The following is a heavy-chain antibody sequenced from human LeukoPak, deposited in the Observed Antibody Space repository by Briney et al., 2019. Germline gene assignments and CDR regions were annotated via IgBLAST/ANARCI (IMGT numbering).Heavy chain of an antibody. CDR2: IKQDGSGK. V-gene: IGHV3-7*01. CDR1: GFTFSSSW. CDR3: ARDKSHNSAWFLGCDS. Sequence: SGGSLRLSCAASGFTFSSSWMNWVRQAPGKGLEWVANIKQDGSGKYYVDSVKDRFSISRDNSKNTVFLHMSSLSVEDTAIYYCARDKSHNSAWFLGCDSWGQGTLVIVSS. J-gene: IGHJ4*02. D-gene: IGHD6-19*01.